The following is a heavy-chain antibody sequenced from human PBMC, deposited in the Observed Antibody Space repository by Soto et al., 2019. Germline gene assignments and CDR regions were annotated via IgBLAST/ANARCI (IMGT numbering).Heavy chain of an antibody. D-gene: IGHD1-1*01. CDR3: XXXGXXAXXXXXNPTLGMDV. V-gene: IGHV4-31*03. Sequence: QVQLQESGPGLVKPSQTLSLTCTVSGGSISXXGYXXXWIRXXPGKGLEWIGYIYYSGSTYYNPSLKSRVTIXVXXXXXXXXXXXXXXXXXXXXXXXXXXGXXAXXXXXNPTLGMDVWGQGTTVTVSS. CDR1: GGSISXXGYX. J-gene: IGHJ6*02. CDR2: IYYSGST.